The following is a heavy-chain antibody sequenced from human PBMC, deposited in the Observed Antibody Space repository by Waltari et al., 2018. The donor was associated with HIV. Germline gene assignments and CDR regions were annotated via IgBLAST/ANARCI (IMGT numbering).Heavy chain of an antibody. CDR1: GFTFSYHA. V-gene: IGHV3-48*02. Sequence: EVQLVESGGGLVQPGGSLRLSCVASGFTFSYHAMNWVRQAPGKGLEWVSYISSNSSTSYHVDSVKGRFTISRDNAKNSLYLQMNSLRDEDTAVYYCVRVGTSFDYWGQGTPVTVSS. J-gene: IGHJ4*02. CDR3: VRVGTSFDY. CDR2: ISSNSSTS. D-gene: IGHD2-8*01.